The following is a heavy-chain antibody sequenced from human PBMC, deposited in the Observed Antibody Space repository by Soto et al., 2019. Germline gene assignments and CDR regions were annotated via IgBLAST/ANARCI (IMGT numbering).Heavy chain of an antibody. CDR1: GGSFSGYY. CDR3: ARLGVLRYFDPWWFFAY. D-gene: IGHD3-9*01. Sequence: PSETLSLTCAVYGGSFSGYYWSWIRQPPGKGLEWIGEINHSGSTNYNPTLKSRVTISVDTSKNQFSLKLSSVTAADTAVYYWARLGVLRYFDPWWFFAYRGQRTPVTVSS. CDR2: INHSGST. V-gene: IGHV4-34*01. J-gene: IGHJ4*02.